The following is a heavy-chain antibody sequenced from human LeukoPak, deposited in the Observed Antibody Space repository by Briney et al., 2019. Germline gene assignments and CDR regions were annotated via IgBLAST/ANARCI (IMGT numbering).Heavy chain of an antibody. J-gene: IGHJ6*03. CDR1: GYSFTGYY. V-gene: IGHV1-2*02. Sequence: ASVKVSCKASGYSFTGYYMHWVRQAPGQGLEWMGWINPYSGDTNFAQKFQGRVTVTRDTSISTAYMELSSLRSEDTAAYYCARGSVGATLYMDVWGKGTTVTISS. CDR3: ARGSVGATLYMDV. CDR2: INPYSGDT. D-gene: IGHD1-26*01.